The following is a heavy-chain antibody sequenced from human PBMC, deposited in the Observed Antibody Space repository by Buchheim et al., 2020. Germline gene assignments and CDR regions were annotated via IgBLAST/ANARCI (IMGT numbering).Heavy chain of an antibody. CDR1: GFTFSTSA. D-gene: IGHD5-18*01. CDR2: ISGSGYNT. V-gene: IGHV3-23*01. CDR3: AKGYGAAPWYPMDV. J-gene: IGHJ6*02. Sequence: EVQVLESGGSLVQPGGSLRLSCSASGFTFSTSAMNWVRQAPGKGLEWVSAISGSGYNTYFADSVKGRFSISRDNSKHLLWLQMKSLRAEDTAVYYCAKGYGAAPWYPMDVWGQGTT.